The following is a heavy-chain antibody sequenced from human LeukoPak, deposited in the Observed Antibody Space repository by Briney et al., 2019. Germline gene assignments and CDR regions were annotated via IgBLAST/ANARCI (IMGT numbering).Heavy chain of an antibody. V-gene: IGHV3-53*01. Sequence: GGSLRLSCAASGFTVSSNYMSWVRQAPGKGLEWVSVIYSGGSTYYADSVKGRFTISRDNSRNTLYLQMNSLRAEDTAVYYCARTPYGDYADYWGQGTLVTVSS. D-gene: IGHD4-17*01. J-gene: IGHJ4*02. CDR3: ARTPYGDYADY. CDR1: GFTVSSNY. CDR2: IYSGGST.